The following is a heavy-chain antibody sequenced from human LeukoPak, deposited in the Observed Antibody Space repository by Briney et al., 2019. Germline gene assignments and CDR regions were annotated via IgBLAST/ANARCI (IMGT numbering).Heavy chain of an antibody. V-gene: IGHV3-21*05. CDR3: RRGLYDISGNLNQSDAFDI. J-gene: IGHJ3*02. D-gene: IGHD3-22*01. Sequence: SGGSLRLSCAASGFTFSSYSMIWVRQAPGKGLEWVAYMNRIRSDTYYADSVKGRFTISRDNANHSLEQKINSLRAEDTAVYYCRRGLYDISGNLNQSDAFDIWGQGTMVTVPS. CDR1: GFTFSSYS. CDR2: MNRIRSDT.